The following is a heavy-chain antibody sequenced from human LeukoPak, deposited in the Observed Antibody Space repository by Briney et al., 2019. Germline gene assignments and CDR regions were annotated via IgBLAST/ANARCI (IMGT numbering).Heavy chain of an antibody. V-gene: IGHV5-51*01. D-gene: IGHD5-12*01. Sequence: GESLKISCKGSGYSFTNYWIGWVRQMPGKGLEWMGIIYPGDSDTRYSPSFQGQVTISADKSISTAYLQWSSLKASDSAMYYCARQYSGYDYYMDVWGEGITVTVSS. CDR1: GYSFTNYW. CDR3: ARQYSGYDYYMDV. J-gene: IGHJ6*03. CDR2: IYPGDSDT.